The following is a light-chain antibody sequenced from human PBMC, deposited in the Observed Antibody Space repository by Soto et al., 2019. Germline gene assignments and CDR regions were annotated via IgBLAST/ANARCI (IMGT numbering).Light chain of an antibody. CDR2: EVN. Sequence: QSVLTQPASVSGSPGQSISISCTGTSSDIGAYNYVSWYQQHPGKAPKLIIFEVNNRPSGVSDRFSGSRSANTASLTISGLQAQDEADYYCSSYSSNNILSYVFGTGTKLTVL. V-gene: IGLV2-14*01. CDR3: SSYSSNNILSYV. CDR1: SSDIGAYNY. J-gene: IGLJ1*01.